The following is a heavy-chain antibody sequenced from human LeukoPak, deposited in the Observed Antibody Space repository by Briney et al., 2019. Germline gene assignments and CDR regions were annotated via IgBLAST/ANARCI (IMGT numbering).Heavy chain of an antibody. Sequence: SETLSLTCAVYGGSFSGYYWSWIRQPPGKGLEWIGEINHSGSTNYNPSLKSRVTISVDTSKNQFSLKLSSVTAADTAVYYCAREQGPYWGQGTLVTVSS. CDR3: AREQGPY. CDR2: INHSGST. V-gene: IGHV4-34*01. CDR1: GGSFSGYY. J-gene: IGHJ4*02. D-gene: IGHD1/OR15-1a*01.